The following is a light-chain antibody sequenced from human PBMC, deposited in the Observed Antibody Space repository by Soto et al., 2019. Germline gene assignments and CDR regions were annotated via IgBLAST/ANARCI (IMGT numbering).Light chain of an antibody. CDR3: GAWDTSLSGVG. CDR2: DAN. J-gene: IGLJ2*01. V-gene: IGLV1-51*01. CDR1: SSNIGNNY. Sequence: QSVLTQPPSVYAAPGQKVIISCSGSSSNIGNNYVSWYQQLPGTAPRLLIYDANKRPSEIPDRFSGSKSATSATLGITGLQTGDEADYYCGAWDTSLSGVGFGGGTKVTVL.